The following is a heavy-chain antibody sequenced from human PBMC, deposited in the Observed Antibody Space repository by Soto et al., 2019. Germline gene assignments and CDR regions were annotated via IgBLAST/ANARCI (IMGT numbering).Heavy chain of an antibody. CDR1: GGTFSSFG. V-gene: IGHV1-69*01. CDR2: IIPLFGTA. D-gene: IGHD5-12*01. Sequence: QVQLVQSGAEVKKPGSSVKVSCKASGGTFSSFGFNWVRQAPGQGLEWMGGIIPLFGTANYAEKSQGRVTISADEGTSTASMELIGLRSEDTAIYYCARDRSMDGYNSRSFDYWGQGTLVTVS. CDR3: ARDRSMDGYNSRSFDY. J-gene: IGHJ4*02.